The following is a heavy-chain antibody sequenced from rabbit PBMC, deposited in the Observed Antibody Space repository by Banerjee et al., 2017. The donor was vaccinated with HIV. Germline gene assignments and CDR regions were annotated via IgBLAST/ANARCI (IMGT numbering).Heavy chain of an antibody. Sequence: QSLEESGGDLVKPGASLTLTCTASGFSFTYIDYLCWVRQPPGKGPEWIACVAAGVSLTSYYATRAKGRFTISKTSSTTVTLQMTSLTAADTATYFCARDSGTSFSSYGMDLRGPGTLVTVS. D-gene: IGHD8-1*01. CDR2: VAAGVSLTS. CDR3: ARDSGTSFSSYGMDL. V-gene: IGHV1S40*01. CDR1: GFSFTYIDY. J-gene: IGHJ6*01.